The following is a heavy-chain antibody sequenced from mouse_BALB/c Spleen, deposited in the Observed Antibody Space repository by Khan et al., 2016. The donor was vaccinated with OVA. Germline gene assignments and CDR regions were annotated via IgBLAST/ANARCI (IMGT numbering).Heavy chain of an antibody. CDR2: ISSGGDNT. V-gene: IGHV5-9*03. CDR3: ARSNYGTVAH. Sequence: EVELVESGGGLVKPGGSLKLSCAASGFTFSSFSMSWVRQTPEKRLDWVATISSGGDNTYYPDSVRGRFTISRDNAKNNLYLQMSSLRSEDTALYYCARSNYGTVAHWGQGTLVTVSA. J-gene: IGHJ3*01. D-gene: IGHD2-1*01. CDR1: GFTFSSFS.